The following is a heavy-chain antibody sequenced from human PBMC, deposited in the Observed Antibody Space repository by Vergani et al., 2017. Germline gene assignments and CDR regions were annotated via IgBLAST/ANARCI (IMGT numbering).Heavy chain of an antibody. D-gene: IGHD3-3*01. V-gene: IGHV1-69*01. CDR2: IIPIFGTA. CDR1: GGTFSSYA. CDR3: ARGSLLEWIGPANYYYYYMDV. Sequence: QVQLVQSGAEVKKPGSSVKVSCKASGGTFSSYAISWVRQAPGQGLEWMGGIIPIFGTANYAQKFQGRVTITADESTSTAYMELSSLRSEDTAVYYCARGSLLEWIGPANYYYYYMDVWGKGTTVTVSS. J-gene: IGHJ6*03.